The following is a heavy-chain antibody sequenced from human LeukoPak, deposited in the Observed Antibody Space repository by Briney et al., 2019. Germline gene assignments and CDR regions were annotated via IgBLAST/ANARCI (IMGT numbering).Heavy chain of an antibody. CDR1: GGSISGYY. CDR3: ARHGYCSGGSCYPGGWFDP. V-gene: IGHV4-59*08. CDR2: IYYSGST. J-gene: IGHJ5*02. D-gene: IGHD2-15*01. Sequence: SSETLSLTCTVSGGSISGYYWSWIRQPPGKGLEWIGYIYYSGSTNYNASLKSRVTISVDTSKRQFSLKLTSVTAADTAVYYCARHGYCSGGSCYPGGWFDPWGQGTQVTVSS.